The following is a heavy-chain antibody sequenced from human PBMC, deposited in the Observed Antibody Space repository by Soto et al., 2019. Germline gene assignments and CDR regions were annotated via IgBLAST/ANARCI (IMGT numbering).Heavy chain of an antibody. Sequence: SVKVSCKDTGGLFSSYAVSWVRQAPGQGLEWMGGIIPVFDTVYYAQKFQGRVTITADESTNTAYMELSSLRSEDTAMYYCARGGSGYVWFNEFWGQGILVTVSS. CDR3: ARGGSGYVWFNEF. V-gene: IGHV1-69*13. J-gene: IGHJ4*02. CDR1: GGLFSSYA. D-gene: IGHD3-3*01. CDR2: IIPVFDTV.